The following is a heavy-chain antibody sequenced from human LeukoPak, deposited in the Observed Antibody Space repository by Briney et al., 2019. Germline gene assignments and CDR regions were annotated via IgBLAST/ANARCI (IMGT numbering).Heavy chain of an antibody. V-gene: IGHV4-34*01. D-gene: IGHD4-11*01. CDR2: INHSGST. CDR3: ARKTTMTTDY. CDR1: GGSFSGYY. J-gene: IGHJ4*02. Sequence: SETLSLTCAVYGGSFSGYYWSWIRQPPGKGLEWIGEINHSGSTNYNPSLKSRVTISVDTSKNQFSLKLSSVTAADTAVYYCARKTTMTTDYWDQGTLVTVSS.